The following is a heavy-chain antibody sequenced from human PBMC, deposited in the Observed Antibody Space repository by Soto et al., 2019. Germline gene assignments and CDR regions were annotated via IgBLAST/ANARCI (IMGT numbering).Heavy chain of an antibody. D-gene: IGHD5-12*01. Sequence: EVQLVESGGGLVQPGGSLRLSCAASGFSFSDHSMDWVRQPPGKGLEWVGRTRNKPNSYTTEYAASVKGRFTISRDDSKNCVYRQMNSLRTEDTAMYYCARRGYSGYGYFDYWGQGALVTVSS. CDR2: TRNKPNSYTT. CDR3: ARRGYSGYGYFDY. CDR1: GFSFSDHS. J-gene: IGHJ4*02. V-gene: IGHV3-72*01.